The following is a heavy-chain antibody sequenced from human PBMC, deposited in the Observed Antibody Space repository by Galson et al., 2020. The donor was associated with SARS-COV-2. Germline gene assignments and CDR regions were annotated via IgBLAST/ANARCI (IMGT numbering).Heavy chain of an antibody. Sequence: SQTLSLTCTVSGASITNYYWSWIRQPPGKGLEWIGYLYDSGSTNFNPSLKSRVTMSADTSKTQFSLKLTSVTAADTAVYYCARARRYCSNGVCYTDYYYGLDVWGQGTAVTVSS. V-gene: IGHV4-59*01. CDR2: LYDSGST. J-gene: IGHJ6*02. CDR1: GASITNYY. CDR3: ARARRYCSNGVCYTDYYYGLDV. D-gene: IGHD2-8*01.